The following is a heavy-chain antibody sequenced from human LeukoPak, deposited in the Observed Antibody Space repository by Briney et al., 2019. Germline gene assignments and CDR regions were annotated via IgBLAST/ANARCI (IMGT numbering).Heavy chain of an antibody. D-gene: IGHD3-16*02. V-gene: IGHV5-51*01. CDR2: IYPGDSDT. CDR3: ARPTARRLGELSWGFFDY. Sequence: GESLKISCKGSGYSFTSYWIGWVRQMPGKGLEWMGIIYPGDSDTRYSPSFQGQVTISADKSISTAYLQWSSLKASDTAMYYCARPTARRLGELSWGFFDYWGQGTLVTVSS. CDR1: GYSFTSYW. J-gene: IGHJ4*02.